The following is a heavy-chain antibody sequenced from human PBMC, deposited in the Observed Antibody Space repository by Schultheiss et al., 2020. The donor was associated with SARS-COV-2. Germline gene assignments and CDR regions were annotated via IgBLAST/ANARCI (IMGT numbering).Heavy chain of an antibody. J-gene: IGHJ4*02. Sequence: SETLSLTCTVSGGSVSSGSYYWSWIRQPPGKGLEWIGYIYYSGSTNYNPSLKSRVTISVDTSKNQFSLKLSSVTAADTAVYYCARARLGEDGFDYWGQGTLVTVSS. D-gene: IGHD3-16*01. CDR3: ARARLGEDGFDY. V-gene: IGHV4-61*01. CDR1: GGSVSSGSYY. CDR2: IYYSGST.